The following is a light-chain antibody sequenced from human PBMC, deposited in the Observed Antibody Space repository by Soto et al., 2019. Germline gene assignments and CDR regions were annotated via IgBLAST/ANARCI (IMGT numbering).Light chain of an antibody. CDR3: LQYNNWWT. CDR2: GAS. V-gene: IGKV3-15*01. Sequence: EIVMTQSPATLSVSPGERATLSCRASQSVTSSLAWYQQKPGRSPRLLIYGASTRATGIPARFSGSGSGTEFTLTISSLQSEDFAVYYCLQYNNWWTFGQETKVEIK. CDR1: QSVTSS. J-gene: IGKJ1*01.